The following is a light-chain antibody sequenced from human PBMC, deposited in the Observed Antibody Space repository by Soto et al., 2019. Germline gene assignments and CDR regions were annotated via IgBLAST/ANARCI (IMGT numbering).Light chain of an antibody. CDR2: DIT. Sequence: QSVLTQPRSVSGSPGQSVTISCTGTSSDVGGYNYVSWYQQHPGIAPPLIIYDITKRPSGVPDRFSGSKSGNTASLTISGLQAEDEADYYCCSYAGSYSWVFGGGTKLTVL. CDR3: CSYAGSYSWV. V-gene: IGLV2-11*01. J-gene: IGLJ3*02. CDR1: SSDVGGYNY.